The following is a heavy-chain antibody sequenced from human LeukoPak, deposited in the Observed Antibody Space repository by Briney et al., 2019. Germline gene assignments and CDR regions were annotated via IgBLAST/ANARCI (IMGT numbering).Heavy chain of an antibody. CDR3: AKAFSGSLHD. Sequence: GGSLRLSCAASGFIVNTYYMSWVRQAPGKGLEWVSIIYSDGSTYYADSVKGRFTISRDTSKNTLYLQMNSLRAEDTAVYYCAKAFSGSLHDWGQGTLVTVSS. CDR1: GFIVNTYY. CDR2: IYSDGST. J-gene: IGHJ4*02. V-gene: IGHV3-53*01. D-gene: IGHD1-26*01.